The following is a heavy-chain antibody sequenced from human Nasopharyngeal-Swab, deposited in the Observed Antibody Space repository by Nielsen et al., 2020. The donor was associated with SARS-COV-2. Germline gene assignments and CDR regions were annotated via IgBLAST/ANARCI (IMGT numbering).Heavy chain of an antibody. CDR2: IYSGGSST. CDR1: GFTFSSYA. CDR3: AKEDTAMVIFDY. J-gene: IGHJ4*02. Sequence: GGSLRLSCAASGFTFSSYAMSWVRQAPGKGLEWVSVIYSGGSSTYYADSVKGRFTISRDNSKYTLYLQMNSLRAEDTAVYYCAKEDTAMVIFDYWGQGTLVTVSS. D-gene: IGHD5-18*01. V-gene: IGHV3-23*03.